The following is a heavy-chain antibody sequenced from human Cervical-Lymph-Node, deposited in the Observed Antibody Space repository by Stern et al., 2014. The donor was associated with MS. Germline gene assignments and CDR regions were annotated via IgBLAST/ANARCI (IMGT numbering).Heavy chain of an antibody. CDR1: GGTFYSFNNFD. J-gene: IGHJ3*01. CDR3: ARRPDAFHV. CDR2: IVPTLGTR. V-gene: IGHV1-69*11. Sequence: QVQLVQSGAEVKKPGSSVKVSCWASGGNKTSGGTFYSFNNFDISWVRQAPGQGLEWMGGIVPTLGTRNYAQKFQDRITITADSGSTVYMELSSLTSEDTAVYYCARRPDAFHVWGQGTKVIVSS.